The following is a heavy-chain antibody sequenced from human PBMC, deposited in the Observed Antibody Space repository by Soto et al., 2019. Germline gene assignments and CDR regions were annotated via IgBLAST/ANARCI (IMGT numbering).Heavy chain of an antibody. Sequence: LSLTCAVYGGSFSGYYWSWIRQPPGKGLEWIGEINHSGSTNYNPSLKSRVTISVDTSKNQFSLKLSSVTAAGTAVYYCARRKYYYGSGSYRYYYYYGMDVWGQGTTVTVSS. CDR2: INHSGST. CDR3: ARRKYYYGSGSYRYYYYYGMDV. J-gene: IGHJ6*02. V-gene: IGHV4-34*01. D-gene: IGHD3-10*01. CDR1: GGSFSGYY.